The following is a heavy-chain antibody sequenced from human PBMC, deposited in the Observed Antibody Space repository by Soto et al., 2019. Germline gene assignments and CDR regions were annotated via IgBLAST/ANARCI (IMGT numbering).Heavy chain of an antibody. Sequence: PSQTLSLTCAISGDSVSSNSAAWNLIRRSPSRGLEWLGRTYYRSKWYNDYAVSVKSRITINPDTSKNQFSLQLNSVAPEDTAVYYCARDSVQRYCSSTSCSGGMDVWGQGTTVTVSS. CDR1: GDSVSSNSAA. V-gene: IGHV6-1*01. J-gene: IGHJ6*02. D-gene: IGHD2-2*01. CDR2: TYYRSKWYN. CDR3: ARDSVQRYCSSTSCSGGMDV.